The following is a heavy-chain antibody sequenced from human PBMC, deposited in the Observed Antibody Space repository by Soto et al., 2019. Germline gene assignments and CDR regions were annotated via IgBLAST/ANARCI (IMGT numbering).Heavy chain of an antibody. V-gene: IGHV1-69*01. Sequence: QVQLVQSGAEVKKPGSSVKVSCKASGGTFSSYAISWVRQAPGQGLEWMGGIIPIFGTANYAQKFQGRVTMTADESTSTAYMELSSLRSEDTAVYYCASHYYDYVWGSYRLGHYYGMDVWGQGTTVTVSS. CDR3: ASHYYDYVWGSYRLGHYYGMDV. CDR2: IIPIFGTA. D-gene: IGHD3-16*02. J-gene: IGHJ6*02. CDR1: GGTFSSYA.